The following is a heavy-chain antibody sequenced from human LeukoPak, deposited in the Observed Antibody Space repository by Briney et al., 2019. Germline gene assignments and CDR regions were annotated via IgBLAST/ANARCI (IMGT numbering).Heavy chain of an antibody. Sequence: GGSLRLSCAASGFTFDDYTMHRVRLAPGKGLEWVSLISWDGGRKHYADSVKGRFTISRDNSKNSLYLQMNSLRSEDTALYYCAKDVGAAADPYHFDYWGQGTLVTVSS. CDR3: AKDVGAAADPYHFDY. CDR2: ISWDGGRK. V-gene: IGHV3-43*01. J-gene: IGHJ4*02. CDR1: GFTFDDYT. D-gene: IGHD6-13*01.